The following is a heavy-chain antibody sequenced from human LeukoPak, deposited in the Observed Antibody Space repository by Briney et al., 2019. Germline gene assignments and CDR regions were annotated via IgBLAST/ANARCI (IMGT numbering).Heavy chain of an antibody. CDR2: IYYTGST. J-gene: IGHJ4*02. CDR3: ARQGRGVESLDY. Sequence: SETLSLTCTVSGGSLSSYYWSWIRQPPGKGLDWIGYIYYTGSTSYNPSLKSRVTISVDTSKNQFSLKLSSVTAADTAVYYYARQGRGVESLDYWGQGTLVTVSS. V-gene: IGHV4-59*08. CDR1: GGSLSSYY. D-gene: IGHD1-1*01.